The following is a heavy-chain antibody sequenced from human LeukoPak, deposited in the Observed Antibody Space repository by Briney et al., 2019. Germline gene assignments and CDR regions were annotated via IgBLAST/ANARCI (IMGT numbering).Heavy chain of an antibody. CDR2: ISSSSSYI. CDR3: ARDRTIGELVDY. J-gene: IGHJ4*02. CDR1: GFTFSSYS. V-gene: IGHV3-21*01. D-gene: IGHD3-10*01. Sequence: GGSLRLSCAASGFTFSSYSMNWVRQAPGQGLEWVSSISSSSSYIYYADSVKGRFTSSRDNAKNSLYLQMNSLRAEDTAVYYCARDRTIGELVDYWGQGTLVTVSS.